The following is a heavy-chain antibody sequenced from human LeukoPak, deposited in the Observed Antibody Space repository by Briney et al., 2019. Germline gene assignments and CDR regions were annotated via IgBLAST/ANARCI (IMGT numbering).Heavy chain of an antibody. Sequence: PSETLSLTCTVSGGSISSGSYYWSWIRQPAGKGLKWIGRIYTSGSTNYNPSLKSRVTISVDTSKNQFSLKLSSVTAADTAVYYCAKRGSSWAFDYWGQGTLVSVSS. D-gene: IGHD6-13*01. CDR3: AKRGSSWAFDY. CDR2: IYTSGST. J-gene: IGHJ4*02. CDR1: GGSISSGSYY. V-gene: IGHV4-61*02.